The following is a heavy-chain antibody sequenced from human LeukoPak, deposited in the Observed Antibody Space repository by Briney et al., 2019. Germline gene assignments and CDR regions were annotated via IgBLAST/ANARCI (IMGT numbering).Heavy chain of an antibody. Sequence: PGGSLRLSCAASGFTFSSYAMSWVRQAPGKGLEWVSAISGSGSSTYYADSVKGRFTISRDNSKNTLYLQMNSLRAEDTAVYYWAKMAISQWIQPPGPDYWGQGTLVTVSS. J-gene: IGHJ4*02. CDR1: GFTFSSYA. CDR3: AKMAISQWIQPPGPDY. V-gene: IGHV3-23*01. D-gene: IGHD5-18*01. CDR2: ISGSGSST.